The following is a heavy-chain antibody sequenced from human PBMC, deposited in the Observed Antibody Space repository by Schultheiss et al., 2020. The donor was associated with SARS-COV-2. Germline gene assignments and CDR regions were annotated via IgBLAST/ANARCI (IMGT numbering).Heavy chain of an antibody. CDR3: ARGYSPFEY. CDR1: GFTFSSYG. D-gene: IGHD1-26*01. Sequence: GGSLRLSCAASGFTFSSYGMHWVRQAPGKGLEWVAVISYDGSNKYYADSVKGRFTISRDNSKNTLYPQMNSLRAEDTAVYYCARGYSPFEYWGQGTLVTVSS. J-gene: IGHJ4*02. V-gene: IGHV3-33*05. CDR2: ISYDGSNK.